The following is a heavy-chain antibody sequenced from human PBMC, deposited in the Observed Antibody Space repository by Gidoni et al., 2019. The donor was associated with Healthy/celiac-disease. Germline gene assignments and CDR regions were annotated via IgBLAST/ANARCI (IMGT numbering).Heavy chain of an antibody. CDR3: ARFIAVAGKGTGWFDP. J-gene: IGHJ5*02. CDR2: IDWDDDK. CDR1: GLSLSTSGMC. D-gene: IGHD6-19*01. Sequence: QVTLRESGPALVKPTQTLTLTCTFSGLSLSTSGMCVSWIRQPPGKALEWLALIDWDDDKYYSTSLKTRLTISKDTSKNQVVLTMTNMDPVDTATYYCARFIAVAGKGTGWFDPWGQGTLVTVSS. V-gene: IGHV2-70*01.